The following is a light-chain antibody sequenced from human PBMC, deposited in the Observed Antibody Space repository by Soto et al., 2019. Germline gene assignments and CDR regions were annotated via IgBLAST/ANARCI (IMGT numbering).Light chain of an antibody. J-gene: IGLJ2*01. V-gene: IGLV2-8*01. CDR2: EVS. CDR1: SSDVGGYNY. CDR3: SSFAGSNTVV. Sequence: QSVLTQPPSASGSPGQSVTISCTGTSSDVGGYNYVSWYQQHPGKAPKLMIYEVSKRPSGVPDRFSGSMSGNTASLTVSGLQAEDDADYYCSSFAGSNTVVFGGGTKLTVL.